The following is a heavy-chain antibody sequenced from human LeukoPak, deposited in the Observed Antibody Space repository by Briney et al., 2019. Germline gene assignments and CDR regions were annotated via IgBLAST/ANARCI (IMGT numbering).Heavy chain of an antibody. Sequence: ASVKVSCKASGYTFTSYDINWVRQATGQGLEWMGWMNPNSGNTGYAQKFQGRVTMTRNTSISTAYVELSSLRSEDTAVYYCARGVSSLSGGGCYYWGQGTLVTVSS. CDR1: GYTFTSYD. CDR2: MNPNSGNT. V-gene: IGHV1-8*01. CDR3: ARGVSSLSGGGCYY. J-gene: IGHJ4*02. D-gene: IGHD2-15*01.